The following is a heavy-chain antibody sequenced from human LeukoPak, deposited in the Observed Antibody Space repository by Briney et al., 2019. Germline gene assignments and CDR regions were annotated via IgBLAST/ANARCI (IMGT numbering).Heavy chain of an antibody. D-gene: IGHD3-9*01. V-gene: IGHV1-18*04. CDR2: ISAYNGNT. Sequence: ASVKVSCKASGYTFTGYYMHWVRQAPGQGLEWMGWISAYNGNTNYAQKLQGRVTMTTDTSTSTAYMELRSLRSDDTAVYYCARVYPSPYYDILTGYYLDYWGQGTLVTVSS. J-gene: IGHJ4*02. CDR1: GYTFTGYY. CDR3: ARVYPSPYYDILTGYYLDY.